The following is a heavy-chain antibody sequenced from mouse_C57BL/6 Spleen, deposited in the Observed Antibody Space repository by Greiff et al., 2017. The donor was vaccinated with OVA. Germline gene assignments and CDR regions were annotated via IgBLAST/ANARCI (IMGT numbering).Heavy chain of an antibody. D-gene: IGHD3-3*01. Sequence: EVKLMESEGGLVQPGSSMKLSCTASGFTFSDYYMAWVRQVPEKGLEWVANINYDGSSTYYLDSLKSRFIISRDNAKNILYLQMSSLKSEDTATYYCAREAGPYFDYWGQGTTLTVSS. J-gene: IGHJ2*01. V-gene: IGHV5-16*01. CDR2: INYDGSST. CDR3: AREAGPYFDY. CDR1: GFTFSDYY.